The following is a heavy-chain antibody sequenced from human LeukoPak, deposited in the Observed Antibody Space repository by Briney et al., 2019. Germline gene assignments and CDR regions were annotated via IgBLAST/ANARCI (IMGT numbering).Heavy chain of an antibody. CDR2: IWYDGSNK. J-gene: IGHJ4*02. D-gene: IGHD3-3*01. Sequence: PGGSLRLSCAASGFTFSSYGMHWVRQAPGKGLEWVAVIWYDGSNKYYADSVKGRFTISRDNSKNTLYLQMSSLRAEDTAVYYCARGTDLEWFTPLLDYWGQGTLVTVSS. V-gene: IGHV3-33*01. CDR3: ARGTDLEWFTPLLDY. CDR1: GFTFSSYG.